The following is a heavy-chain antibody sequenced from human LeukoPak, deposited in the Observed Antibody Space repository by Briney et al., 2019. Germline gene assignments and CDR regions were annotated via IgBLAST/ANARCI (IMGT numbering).Heavy chain of an antibody. CDR2: IRNKADGYNT. J-gene: IGHJ4*02. D-gene: IGHD3-10*01. Sequence: PGGSLRLSCAASGFTFSDHYMDWVRQAPGQGLEWVGLIRNKADGYNTIYAASVKGRFTISGDDSKNSVYLQMDSLKTEDTAVYYCGDLGSAGTDHWGQGTLVTVSS. V-gene: IGHV3-72*01. CDR1: GFTFSDHY. CDR3: GDLGSAGTDH.